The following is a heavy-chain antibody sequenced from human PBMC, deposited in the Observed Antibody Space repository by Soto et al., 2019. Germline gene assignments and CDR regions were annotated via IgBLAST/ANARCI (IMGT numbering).Heavy chain of an antibody. Sequence: GGSLRLSCAASGFTLSSYWMHWVRQAPGKGLEWVSAISGSGGSTYYADSVKGRFTISRDNSKNTLYLQMNSLRAEDTAVYYCAKDSAYSSSWYEVYFDYWGQGTLVTVSS. CDR3: AKDSAYSSSWYEVYFDY. D-gene: IGHD6-13*01. CDR2: ISGSGGST. V-gene: IGHV3-23*01. J-gene: IGHJ4*02. CDR1: GFTLSSYW.